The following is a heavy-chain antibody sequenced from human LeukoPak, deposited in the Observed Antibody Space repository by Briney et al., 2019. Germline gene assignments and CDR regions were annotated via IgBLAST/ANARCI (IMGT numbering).Heavy chain of an antibody. D-gene: IGHD4-17*01. CDR2: IYHSGST. Sequence: SETLSLTCAVSGYSISSAYYWGWIRQPPGKGLERIGTIYHSGSTYYNPSLKSRVTISVDTSQNQFSLKLSSVTAADTAVYYCARHRTDDYGVMNAFDIWGQGTMVTVSS. CDR1: GYSISSAYY. CDR3: ARHRTDDYGVMNAFDI. V-gene: IGHV4-38-2*01. J-gene: IGHJ3*02.